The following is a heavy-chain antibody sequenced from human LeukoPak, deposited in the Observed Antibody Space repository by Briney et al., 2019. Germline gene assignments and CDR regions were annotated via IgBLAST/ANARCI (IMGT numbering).Heavy chain of an antibody. D-gene: IGHD3-3*01. J-gene: IGHJ4*02. CDR3: ARQKGTLTIFGVVILSPDFDY. V-gene: IGHV4-39*01. CDR2: VYYSGST. CDR1: GGSISSSSYY. Sequence: PSETLSLTCTVSGGSISSSSYYWGWIRQPPGKGLEWIGSVYYSGSTYYNPSLKSRVTISVDTSKNQFSLKLSSVTAADTAVYHCARQKGTLTIFGVVILSPDFDYWGQGTLVTVSS.